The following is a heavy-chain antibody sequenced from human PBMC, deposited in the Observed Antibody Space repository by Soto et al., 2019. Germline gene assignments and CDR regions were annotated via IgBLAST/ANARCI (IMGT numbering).Heavy chain of an antibody. J-gene: IGHJ6*02. CDR2: IYPGDSDT. Sequence: PGESLKISCKGSGYSFTSYWIGWVRQMPGKGLEWMGIIYPGDSDTRYSPSLQGQVTISADKSISTAYLQWSSLKASDTAMYYCARQVGATPEGDYYYGMDVWGQGTTVTVSS. V-gene: IGHV5-51*01. D-gene: IGHD1-26*01. CDR3: ARQVGATPEGDYYYGMDV. CDR1: GYSFTSYW.